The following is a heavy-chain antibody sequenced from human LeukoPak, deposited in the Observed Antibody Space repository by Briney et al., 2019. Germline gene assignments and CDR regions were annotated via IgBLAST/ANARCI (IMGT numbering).Heavy chain of an antibody. V-gene: IGHV1-2*04. CDR2: INPNSGGT. D-gene: IGHD6-13*01. CDR1: GYTFTGYY. CDR3: ARDRTLVKQQLDPEDGMDV. J-gene: IGHJ6*02. Sequence: ASVKVSCKASGYTFTGYYMHWVRQAPGQGLEWMGWINPNSGGTNYPQKFQGWVTMTRDTSISTAYMELSRLRSDDTAVYYCARDRTLVKQQLDPEDGMDVWGQGTTVTVSS.